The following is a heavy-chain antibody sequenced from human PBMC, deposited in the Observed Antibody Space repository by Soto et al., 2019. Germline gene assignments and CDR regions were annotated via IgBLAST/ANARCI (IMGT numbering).Heavy chain of an antibody. CDR2: INPNSGGT. J-gene: IGHJ5*02. V-gene: IGHV1-2*02. CDR3: ARVMDDWNSVRFDP. Sequence: VQLVQSGAEVKKPGASVKVSCKASGYPFNDYYIHWARQAPGQGFEWMGWINPNSGGTNYAQNFQGRVTMTRDTSITTAYMELKRLRSDDTAVYYCARVMDDWNSVRFDPWGQGTLVTVSS. D-gene: IGHD1-7*01. CDR1: GYPFNDYY.